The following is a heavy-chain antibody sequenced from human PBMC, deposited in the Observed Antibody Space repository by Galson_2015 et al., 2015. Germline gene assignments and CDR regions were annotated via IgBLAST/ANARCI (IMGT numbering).Heavy chain of an antibody. J-gene: IGHJ4*02. V-gene: IGHV3-33*01. Sequence: SLRLSCAASGFTFSSYGMHWVRQAPGRGLEWVAVIWYDGSNKYYADAVKGRFTISRDNSKNTLYLQMNSLRAEDTAVDDCARVDVGFGECHFDYWGQGTLVTVSS. D-gene: IGHD3-10*01. CDR3: ARVDVGFGECHFDY. CDR2: IWYDGSNK. CDR1: GFTFSSYG.